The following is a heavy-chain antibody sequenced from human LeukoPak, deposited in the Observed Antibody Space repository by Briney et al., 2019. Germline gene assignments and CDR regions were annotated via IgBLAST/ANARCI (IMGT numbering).Heavy chain of an antibody. CDR2: IKQDGSEK. CDR1: GFTFSSYW. D-gene: IGHD6-6*01. CDR3: ARVLFRVSRYSGLDV. Sequence: PGGSLRLSCAASGFTFSSYWMSWVRQAPGKGLEWVANIKQDGSEKYYVDSVKGRFTISRDNAKNSLYLQMNSLRDEDTGVYFCARVLFRVSRYSGLDVWGQGTTVTVSS. J-gene: IGHJ6*02. V-gene: IGHV3-7*01.